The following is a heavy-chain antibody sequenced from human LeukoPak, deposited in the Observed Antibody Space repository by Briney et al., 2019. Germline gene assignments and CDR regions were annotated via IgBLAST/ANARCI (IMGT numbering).Heavy chain of an antibody. J-gene: IGHJ4*02. CDR3: TTVSVVVITATRGGY. CDR1: GFTFSNAW. V-gene: IGHV3-15*01. Sequence: NPGGSLRLSCGASGFTFSNAWMSWVRQAPGKGLEWVGRIKSKTDGGTTEYAAPVKGRFTISRDDSKNTLYLQMNSLKTEDTAVYYCTTVSVVVITATRGGYWGQGTLVTVSS. D-gene: IGHD2-15*01. CDR2: IKSKTDGGTT.